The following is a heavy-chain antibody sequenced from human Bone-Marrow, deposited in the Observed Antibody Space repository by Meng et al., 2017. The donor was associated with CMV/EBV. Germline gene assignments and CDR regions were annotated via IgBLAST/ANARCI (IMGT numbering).Heavy chain of an antibody. CDR2: INPNSGDT. V-gene: IGHV1-2*06. CDR3: TRGATLYTTSSFDF. D-gene: IGHD1-26*01. CDR1: GYTFIGYY. Sequence: SGYTFIGYYMQWVRQAPGLGFEWMGRINPNSGDTNYAQKFKGRVTMTRDTSLSTAYMELDRLKSDDASVYFCTRGATLYTTSSFDFWGQGTLVTVSS. J-gene: IGHJ4*02.